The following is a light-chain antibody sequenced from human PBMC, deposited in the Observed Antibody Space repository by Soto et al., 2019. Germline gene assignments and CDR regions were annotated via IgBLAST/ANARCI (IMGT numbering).Light chain of an antibody. CDR2: GAS. CDR3: QHYSSGRPVFT. V-gene: IGKV3-20*01. J-gene: IGKJ3*01. CDR1: QSVSSSY. Sequence: EIVLTQSPGTLSLSPGERVTLSCRASQSVSSSYLAWYQQRPGQAPRLLLFGASYRATGIPDRFSGSGSGTDFTLTISRLQPEAFAVDYCQHYSSGRPVFTFGHATKVDSK.